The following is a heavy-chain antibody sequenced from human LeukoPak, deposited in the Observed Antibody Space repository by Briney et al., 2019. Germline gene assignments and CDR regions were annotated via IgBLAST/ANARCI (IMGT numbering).Heavy chain of an antibody. Sequence: GGSQRLSCAASGFTFSSYAMSWVRQAPGKGLEWVSAISGSGGSTYYADSVKGRFTTSRDNSKNTLYLQMNSLRAEDTAVYYCAKVGGIAVAGMDYFDYWGEGTLVPVSS. CDR1: GFTFSSYA. V-gene: IGHV3-23*01. CDR3: AKVGGIAVAGMDYFDY. D-gene: IGHD6-19*01. CDR2: ISGSGGST. J-gene: IGHJ4*02.